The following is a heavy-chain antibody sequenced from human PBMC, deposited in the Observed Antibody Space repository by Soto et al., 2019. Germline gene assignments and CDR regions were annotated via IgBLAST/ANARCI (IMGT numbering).Heavy chain of an antibody. CDR1: DGSISSRSYY. V-gene: IGHV4-39*01. D-gene: IGHD2-15*01. CDR2: IYYSGST. J-gene: IGHJ4*02. Sequence: SEPQSLTYTVSDGSISSRSYYWSWIRQPPGKGLEWIGCIYYSGSTNYNPSLKSRVTISVDTSKNQFSLKLSSVTAADTVVYYCARQGGLGGQDFGYCGQGTLLTVSS. CDR3: ARQGGLGGQDFGY.